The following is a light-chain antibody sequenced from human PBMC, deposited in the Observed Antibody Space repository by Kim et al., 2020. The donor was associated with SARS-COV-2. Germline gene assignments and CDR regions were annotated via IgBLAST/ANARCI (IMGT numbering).Light chain of an antibody. CDR2: EGS. J-gene: IGLJ2*01. Sequence: QSALTQPASVSGSPGQSITISCTGTSSDIGSYSLVSWYQQYPGEAPQLMIYEGSKRPSGVSPRFSGSKSGNTASLTISALQAEDEADYYCCSHAGGGNMLFGGGTQLTVL. V-gene: IGLV2-23*01. CDR1: SSDIGSYSL. CDR3: CSHAGGGNML.